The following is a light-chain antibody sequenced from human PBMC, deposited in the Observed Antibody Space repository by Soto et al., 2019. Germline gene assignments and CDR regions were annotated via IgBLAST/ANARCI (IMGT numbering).Light chain of an antibody. CDR2: LEGSGIY. V-gene: IGLV4-60*03. Sequence: QPVLTQSSSASASLGSSVKLTCTPSSGHTNNIIAWHQQQPGKAPRYLMKLEGSGIYNKGSGLPDRFSGSSSGADRYLTISNLQSEDEADYYCETWDTSTRVFGGGTKLTVL. J-gene: IGLJ2*01. CDR3: ETWDTSTRV. CDR1: SGHTNNI.